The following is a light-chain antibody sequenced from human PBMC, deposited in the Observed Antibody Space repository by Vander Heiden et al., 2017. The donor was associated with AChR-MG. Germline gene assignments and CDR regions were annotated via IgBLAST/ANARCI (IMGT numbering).Light chain of an antibody. J-gene: IGKJ2*01. CDR2: LDS. CDR3: RQAHQTPYT. V-gene: IGKV2-28*01. Sequence: DLVMTPSPLSLPVTPGEPASISCRSSQSLLHSNGYNYVDWYLQKPGQSPQLLIYLDSNRASGVPDRFSGSESGTDFTLKISRVEPEDVGIYYCRQAHQTPYTFGQGTKLDIK. CDR1: QSLLHSNGYNY.